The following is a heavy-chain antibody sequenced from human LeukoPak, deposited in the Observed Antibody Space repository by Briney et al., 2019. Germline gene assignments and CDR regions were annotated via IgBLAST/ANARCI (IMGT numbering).Heavy chain of an antibody. CDR2: IKSDGSFT. CDR1: GFTFSTYW. CDR3: VRDFRGAFDI. J-gene: IGHJ3*02. Sequence: GGSLRLSCAASGFTFSTYWMHWVRQAPGKRLVWVSHIKSDGSFTGYADSVKGRFTVSRNNAQNTLYLQMNSLSAEDTAVYYCVRDFRGAFDIWGQGTMVTVSS. V-gene: IGHV3-74*01.